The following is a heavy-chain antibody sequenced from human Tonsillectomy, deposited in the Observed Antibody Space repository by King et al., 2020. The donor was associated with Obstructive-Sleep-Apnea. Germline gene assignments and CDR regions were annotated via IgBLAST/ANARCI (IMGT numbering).Heavy chain of an antibody. CDR3: ARDRYDYGLDNSTLHYYGMDV. CDR1: GFSGPSSY. Sequence: VQLVESGGGLVQPVWSLRLSCAASGFSGPSSYINWVLQAPGKGLEWVSVIYSSGTTHYADSLKGRFTISRHNSNNTGYLQMNSLRAEDTAVYYCARDRYDYGLDNSTLHYYGMDVWGQGTTVIVS. CDR2: IYSSGTT. V-gene: IGHV3-53*04. J-gene: IGHJ6*02. D-gene: IGHD3-16*01.